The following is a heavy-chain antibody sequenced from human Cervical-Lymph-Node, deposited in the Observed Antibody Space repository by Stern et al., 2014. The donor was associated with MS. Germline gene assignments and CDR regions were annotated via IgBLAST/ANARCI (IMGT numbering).Heavy chain of an antibody. V-gene: IGHV1-46*01. Sequence: VQLVESGAEVKKPGASVKVSCKASGNTFTSYQMHWVRQSPGQGLEWMGIINPSGGSTSYAQKFQGRVTMTRDTSTSTVYMELSSLRSEDTAVYYCAREVAGHRLGMMDVWGQGTTVTVSS. D-gene: IGHD6-19*01. CDR3: AREVAGHRLGMMDV. CDR2: INPSGGST. CDR1: GNTFTSYQ. J-gene: IGHJ6*02.